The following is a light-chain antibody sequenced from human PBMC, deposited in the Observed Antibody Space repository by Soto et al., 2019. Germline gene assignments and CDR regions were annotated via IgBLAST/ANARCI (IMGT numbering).Light chain of an antibody. V-gene: IGKV3-20*01. CDR3: QQYERPPFA. J-gene: IGKJ2*01. CDR2: DAS. CDR1: QRVSNSY. Sequence: EIVLTQSPGTLSLSPGDRATLSCRASQRVSNSYLAWYQQKPGQAPRLLIYDASTRAAGVPDRVTGGGSGIDFTLTISALEPEDFALYYCQQYERPPFAVGQGPRLEI.